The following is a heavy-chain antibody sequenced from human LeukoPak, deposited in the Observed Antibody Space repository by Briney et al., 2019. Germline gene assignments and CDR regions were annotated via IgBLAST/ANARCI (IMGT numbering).Heavy chain of an antibody. Sequence: SETLSLTCTVSGGSISSYYWSWIRQPAGKGLEWIGRIYTSGSTNYNPSLKSRVTMSVDTSKNQFSLKLSSVTAADTAVYYCAIGANSSSWFGGDYWGQGTLVTVSS. CDR2: IYTSGST. V-gene: IGHV4-4*07. D-gene: IGHD6-13*01. CDR1: GGSISSYY. CDR3: AIGANSSSWFGGDY. J-gene: IGHJ4*02.